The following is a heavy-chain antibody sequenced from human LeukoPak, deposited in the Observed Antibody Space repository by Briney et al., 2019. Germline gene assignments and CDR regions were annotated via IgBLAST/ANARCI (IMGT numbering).Heavy chain of an antibody. D-gene: IGHD3-9*01. CDR2: ISAYNGNT. CDR1: GSSGDTFNSHG. J-gene: IGHJ4*02. V-gene: IGHV1-18*01. Sequence: ASVKVSCKASGSSGDTFNSHGVSWVRQAPGQGLEWMGWISAYNGNTNYAQKLQGRVTMTTDTSTSTAYMELRSLRSDDTAVYYCARGGYYYDILTGYHAELDYWGQGTLVTVSS. CDR3: ARGGYYYDILTGYHAELDY.